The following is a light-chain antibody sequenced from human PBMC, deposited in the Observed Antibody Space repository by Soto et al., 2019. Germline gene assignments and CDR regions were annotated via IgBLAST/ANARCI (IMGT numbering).Light chain of an antibody. CDR3: QQRSNWPPLT. Sequence: EIVLTQSPATLSLSPGERATLSCRASQSVSSYLAWYQQKPGQAPRLLIYDASNRATGIPAKFSGSGSGTDFTLTISGLEPTDSAVYYCQQRSNWPPLTFGGGTKVEIK. J-gene: IGKJ4*01. V-gene: IGKV3-11*01. CDR2: DAS. CDR1: QSVSSY.